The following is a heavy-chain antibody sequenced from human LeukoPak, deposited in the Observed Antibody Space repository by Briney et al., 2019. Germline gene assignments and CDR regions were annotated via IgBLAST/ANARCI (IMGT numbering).Heavy chain of an antibody. CDR2: INPKSGGT. J-gene: IGHJ4*02. CDR3: ARAPNDSSGYYVAFFDY. D-gene: IGHD3-22*01. CDR1: GYTFTNYY. Sequence: ASVKVSCKASGYTFTNYYMHWVRQGPGLGFEWMGWINPKSGGTSYPQKFQGRVTMTRDTSTSTVYMELSSLRSEDTAVYYCARAPNDSSGYYVAFFDYWGQGTLVTVSS. V-gene: IGHV1-2*02.